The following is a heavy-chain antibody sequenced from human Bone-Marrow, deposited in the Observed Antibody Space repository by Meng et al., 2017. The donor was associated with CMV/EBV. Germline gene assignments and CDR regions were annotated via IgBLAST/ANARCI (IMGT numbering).Heavy chain of an antibody. Sequence: GESLKISCAASGFTFSSYSMNWVRQAPGKGLEWVSSISSSSSYIYYADSVKGRFTISRDNAKNSLYLQMNSLRAEDTAVYYCARTLSEQFVVVPAATYYYGMDVWGQGTTVTVSS. D-gene: IGHD2-2*01. J-gene: IGHJ6*02. CDR3: ARTLSEQFVVVPAATYYYGMDV. CDR1: GFTFSSYS. CDR2: ISSSSSYI. V-gene: IGHV3-21*01.